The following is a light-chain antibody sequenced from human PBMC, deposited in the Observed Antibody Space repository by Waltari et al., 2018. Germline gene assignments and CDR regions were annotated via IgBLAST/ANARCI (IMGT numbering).Light chain of an antibody. V-gene: IGKV2-40*01. Sequence: DIVMTQTPLSLPVTPGEPASISCRSSQSLLDSDDGNTYLDWYLQKPGQSPQLLIYTLSCRASGVPGRFSGSGSGTDFTLKISRLEAEDVGVYYCMQRIEFPWTFGQGTKVEIK. CDR3: MQRIEFPWT. CDR2: TLS. CDR1: QSLLDSDDGNTY. J-gene: IGKJ1*01.